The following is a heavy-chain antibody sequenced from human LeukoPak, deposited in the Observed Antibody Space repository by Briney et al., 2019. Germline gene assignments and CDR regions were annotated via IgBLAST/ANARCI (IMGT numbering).Heavy chain of an antibody. D-gene: IGHD5-18*01. CDR1: GFTFSSYA. CDR3: AKWSGYSYDYYYYMDV. CDR2: ISGSGGST. V-gene: IGHV3-23*01. Sequence: PGGSLRLSCAASGFTFSSYAMSWVRQAPGKGLEWVSAISGSGGSTYYADSVKGQFTISRDNSKNTLYLQMNSLRAEDTAVYYCAKWSGYSYDYYYYMDVWGKGTTVTVSS. J-gene: IGHJ6*03.